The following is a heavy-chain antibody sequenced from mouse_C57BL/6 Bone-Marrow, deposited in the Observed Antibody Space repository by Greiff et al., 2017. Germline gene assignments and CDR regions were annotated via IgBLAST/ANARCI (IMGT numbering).Heavy chain of an antibody. CDR2: IHPNSGST. CDR3: ARDDGYYVWYFDV. J-gene: IGHJ1*03. V-gene: IGHV1-64*01. CDR1: GYTFTRYW. D-gene: IGHD2-3*01. Sequence: QVQLQQPGAELVKPGASVKLSCKASGYTFTRYWMHWVKQRPGQGLEWIGMIHPNSGSTNYNVQFKSQATLTVDKSSSTAYIQLSSLTSEDSAVYYCARDDGYYVWYFDVWGTGTTVTVSS.